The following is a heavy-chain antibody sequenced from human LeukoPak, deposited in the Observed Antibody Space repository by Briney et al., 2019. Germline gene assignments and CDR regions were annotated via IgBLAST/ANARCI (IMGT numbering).Heavy chain of an antibody. CDR3: ARAGWYGPREAFDY. V-gene: IGHV4-39*07. D-gene: IGHD6-19*01. CDR1: GGSISSSSYY. J-gene: IGHJ4*02. Sequence: SETLSLTCTVSGGSISSSSYYWGWIRQPPGKGLEWIGSIYYSGSTNCNPSLKSRVTISVDTSKNQFSLKLSSVTAADTAVYYCARAGWYGPREAFDYWGQGTLVTVSS. CDR2: IYYSGST.